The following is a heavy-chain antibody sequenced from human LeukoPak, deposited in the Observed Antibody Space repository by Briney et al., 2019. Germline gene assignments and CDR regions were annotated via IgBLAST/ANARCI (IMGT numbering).Heavy chain of an antibody. CDR1: GYTFTSYA. D-gene: IGHD4-17*01. V-gene: IGHV7-4-1*02. Sequence: ASVKVSCKASGYTFTSYAMNWVRQAPGQGLEWMGWINTNTGNPTYAQGFTGRFVFSLDTSVSTAYLQISSLKAEDTAVYYCARDPSARGDYGGDWFDPWGQGTLVTVSS. J-gene: IGHJ5*02. CDR3: ARDPSARGDYGGDWFDP. CDR2: INTNTGNP.